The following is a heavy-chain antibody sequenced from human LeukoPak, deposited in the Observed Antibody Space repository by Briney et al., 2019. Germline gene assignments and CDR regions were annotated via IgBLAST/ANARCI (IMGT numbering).Heavy chain of an antibody. V-gene: IGHV4-59*01. Sequence: PSETLSLTCTVSGGSISSYHWSWIRQPPGKGLEWIGYIYYSGSTNYNPSLKSRVTISVDTSKNQFSLKLSSVTAADTAVYYCARDYPLVGAGYWGQGILVTVS. CDR1: GGSISSYH. D-gene: IGHD3-10*01. CDR3: ARDYPLVGAGY. J-gene: IGHJ4*02. CDR2: IYYSGST.